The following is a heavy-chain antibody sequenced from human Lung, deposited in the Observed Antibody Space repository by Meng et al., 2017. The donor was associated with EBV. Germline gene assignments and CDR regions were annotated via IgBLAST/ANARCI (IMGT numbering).Heavy chain of an antibody. V-gene: IGHV4-59*01. D-gene: IGHD6-19*01. CDR3: ASSSGWYDEYYFDY. CDR1: GCSISSYY. J-gene: IGHJ4*02. Sequence: QVQRQEAGPGLVKPSETLSLTCTVSGCSISSYYWSWIRQPPGKGLEWIGYIYYSGSTNYNPSLKSRVTISVDTSKNQFSLKLSSVTAADTAVYYCASSSGWYDEYYFDYWGQGTLVTVSS. CDR2: IYYSGST.